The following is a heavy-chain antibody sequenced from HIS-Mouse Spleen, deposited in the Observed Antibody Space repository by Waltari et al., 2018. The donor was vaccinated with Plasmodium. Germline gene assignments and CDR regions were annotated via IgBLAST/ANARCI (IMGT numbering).Heavy chain of an antibody. CDR3: ASSWYWYFDL. D-gene: IGHD6-13*01. V-gene: IGHV3-7*01. J-gene: IGHJ2*01. CDR1: GFTFSSYW. Sequence: EVQLVESGGGLVQPGGSLRLSCAASGFTFSSYWRSWVRQAPGKGLEWWANIKQDGSEKYYVDSVKGRFTISRDNAKNSLYLQMNSLRAEDTAVYYCASSWYWYFDLWGRGTLVTVSS. CDR2: IKQDGSEK.